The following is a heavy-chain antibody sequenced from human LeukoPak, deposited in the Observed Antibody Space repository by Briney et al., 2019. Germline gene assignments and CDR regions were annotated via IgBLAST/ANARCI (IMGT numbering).Heavy chain of an antibody. D-gene: IGHD6-19*01. CDR2: IYNGGAKI. CDR1: GLTFSTYS. J-gene: IGHJ4*02. Sequence: GGSLRLSCAVSGLTFSTYSMTWVRQGPGKGLEWVSSIYNGGAKIFYADSVKGRFTISTDNSKNMLYLQMNSLRVEDTAVYYCAKDVAPDSGWDLDYWGQGNLVTVSS. CDR3: AKDVAPDSGWDLDY. V-gene: IGHV3-23*01.